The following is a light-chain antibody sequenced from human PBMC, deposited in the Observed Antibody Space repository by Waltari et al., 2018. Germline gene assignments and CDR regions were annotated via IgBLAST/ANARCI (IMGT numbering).Light chain of an antibody. V-gene: IGKV1-33*01. CDR2: DAS. CDR3: QQYDNLPPFT. Sequence: DIQMTQSPSSLSASVGERVTITCQASQDISNYLNWYQQKPGKAPKLLIYDASNLETGVPSRFSGSGSGTDFTFTISSPQPEDIATYYCQQYDNLPPFTFGPGTKVDIK. J-gene: IGKJ3*01. CDR1: QDISNY.